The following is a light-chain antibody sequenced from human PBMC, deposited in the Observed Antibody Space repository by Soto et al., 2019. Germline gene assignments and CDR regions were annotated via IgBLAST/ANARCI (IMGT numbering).Light chain of an antibody. V-gene: IGLV6-57*04. J-gene: IGLJ2*01. Sequence: NFMLTQPHSVSGTPGKTVTISCTRSSGSLASNYVQWYQQRPGSAPATLIFDDDERPSGVPDRFSGSIDTSSNSAALTISGLQTEDEAYYYCQSYDNTNYVVFGGGTKLTVL. CDR2: DDD. CDR1: SGSLASNY. CDR3: QSYDNTNYVV.